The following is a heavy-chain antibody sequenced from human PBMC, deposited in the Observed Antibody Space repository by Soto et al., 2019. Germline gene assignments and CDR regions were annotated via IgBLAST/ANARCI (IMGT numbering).Heavy chain of an antibody. Sequence: QLQLQESGPGLVKPSETLSLTCTVSGGSISSNSYYWGWIRQPPGKGLEWIGSIYYRGSTYYNPSLKSRVTISVDTSKNQFSLKLSSVTAADTAVYYCARRGSSSWYGYWGQGTLVTVSS. D-gene: IGHD6-13*01. CDR1: GGSISSNSYY. CDR2: IYYRGST. CDR3: ARRGSSSWYGY. V-gene: IGHV4-39*01. J-gene: IGHJ4*02.